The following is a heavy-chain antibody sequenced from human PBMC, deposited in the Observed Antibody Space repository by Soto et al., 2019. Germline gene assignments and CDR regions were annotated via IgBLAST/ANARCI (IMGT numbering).Heavy chain of an antibody. CDR3: GRGVHLTAAHAFEV. CDR2: IYAGDPDS. CDR1: GYSFTSYW. Sequence: PGESLKIPCKGSGYSFTSYWVGWVRQMPGKGLEWSGIIYAGDPDSRYRPSFQGQLTIYDDKSITPASLQWSRLKASDPAKYFCGRGVHLTAAHAFEVWGQGTMVTVSS. J-gene: IGHJ3*01. D-gene: IGHD3-10*01. V-gene: IGHV5-51*01.